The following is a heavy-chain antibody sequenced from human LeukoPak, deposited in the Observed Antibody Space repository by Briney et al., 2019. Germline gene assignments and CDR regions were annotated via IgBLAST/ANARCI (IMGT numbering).Heavy chain of an antibody. Sequence: AGPLRLSCAASGFSFSSYSMSWVRQAPGKGLEWVAAISGSGGSTYYADSVKGRFTLPRDNSKHTLDLQMSNLRAEDTAVYDFAKEPPDYGGNSNFFDYWGQETLVTVSS. CDR2: ISGSGGST. J-gene: IGHJ4*02. D-gene: IGHD4-23*01. CDR3: AKEPPDYGGNSNFFDY. CDR1: GFSFSSYS. V-gene: IGHV3-23*01.